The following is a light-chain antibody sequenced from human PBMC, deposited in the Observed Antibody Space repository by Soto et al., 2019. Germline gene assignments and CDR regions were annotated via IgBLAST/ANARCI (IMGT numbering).Light chain of an antibody. CDR1: SSDVGGYNY. CDR3: CSYAGSYTEV. Sequence: QSVLAQPRSVSGSPGQSVTISCTGTSSDVGGYNYVSWYQQHPGKAPKLMIYDVSKRPSGVPDSFSGSKSGNTASLTIYGLQADDEADYYCCSYAGSYTEVFGNGTKVTVL. J-gene: IGLJ1*01. CDR2: DVS. V-gene: IGLV2-11*01.